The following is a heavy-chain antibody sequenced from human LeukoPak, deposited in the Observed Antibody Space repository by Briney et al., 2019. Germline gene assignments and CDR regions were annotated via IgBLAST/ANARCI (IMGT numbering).Heavy chain of an antibody. V-gene: IGHV4-39*01. Sequence: SETLSLTCTVSGGSISSSSYYWGWIRQPPGKGLEWIGSIYYSGSTYYNPSLKSRVTISVDTSKNQFSLKLSSVTAADTAVYYCARSTIGYSSSLHIDWGQGTLVTVSS. J-gene: IGHJ4*02. CDR2: IYYSGST. CDR1: GGSISSSSYY. CDR3: ARSTIGYSSSLHID. D-gene: IGHD6-13*01.